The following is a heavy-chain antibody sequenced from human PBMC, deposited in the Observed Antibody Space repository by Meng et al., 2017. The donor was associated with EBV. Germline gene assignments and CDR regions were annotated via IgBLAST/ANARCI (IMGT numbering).Heavy chain of an antibody. CDR1: GGSVNNESYY. Sequence: QVQLQESGPGLVKPPGXLSLTCXVSGGSVNNESYYWGWIRQPPGKGLEYIGYIYYTGSTNYNSSLKSRVTISLDKSKNQFSLKLTSLTAADTAIYYCARGDYTNYPRWFDPWGQGALGTVAS. V-gene: IGHV4-61*01. J-gene: IGHJ5*02. CDR2: IYYTGST. D-gene: IGHD4-11*01. CDR3: ARGDYTNYPRWFDP.